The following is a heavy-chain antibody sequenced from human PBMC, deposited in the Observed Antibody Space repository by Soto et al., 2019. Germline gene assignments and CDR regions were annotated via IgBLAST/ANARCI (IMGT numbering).Heavy chain of an antibody. CDR3: AKGEPLVLRYFDRPGDAFDI. CDR1: GFTFSSYA. CDR2: ISGSGGST. D-gene: IGHD3-9*01. Sequence: HPGGSLRLSCAASGFTFSSYAMSWVRQAPGKGLEWVSAISGSGGSTYYADSVKGRFTISRDNSKNTLYLQMNSLRAEDTAVYYCAKGEPLVLRYFDRPGDAFDIWGQGTMVTVSS. J-gene: IGHJ3*02. V-gene: IGHV3-23*01.